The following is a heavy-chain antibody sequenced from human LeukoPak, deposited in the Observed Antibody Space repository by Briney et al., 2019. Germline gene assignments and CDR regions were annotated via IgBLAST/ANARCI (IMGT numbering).Heavy chain of an antibody. J-gene: IGHJ4*02. Sequence: ASVKVSCKASGYTFTSSGISWVGQAPGQGLEWMGWMSAYNGNTNYAQKLQGRVTMTTDTSTSTAYMELRSLRSDDTAVYYCARVSPRDDCSSTSCYGNFDYWGQGTLVTVSS. CDR2: MSAYNGNT. CDR1: GYTFTSSG. V-gene: IGHV1-18*04. CDR3: ARVSPRDDCSSTSCYGNFDY. D-gene: IGHD2-2*01.